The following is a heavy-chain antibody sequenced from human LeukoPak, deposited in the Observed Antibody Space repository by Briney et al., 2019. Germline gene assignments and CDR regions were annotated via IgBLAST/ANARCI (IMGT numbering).Heavy chain of an antibody. V-gene: IGHV4-39*01. CDR1: GGSISSSSCY. CDR3: ARRDGNNDAFDI. CDR2: IYYSGST. D-gene: IGHD4-23*01. J-gene: IGHJ3*02. Sequence: SETLSLTCTVSGGSISSSSCYWGWIRQPPGKGLEWIGSIYYSGSTYCNPSLKSRVTISVDTSKNQFSLKLSSVTAADTAVYYCARRDGNNDAFDIWGQGTMVTVSS.